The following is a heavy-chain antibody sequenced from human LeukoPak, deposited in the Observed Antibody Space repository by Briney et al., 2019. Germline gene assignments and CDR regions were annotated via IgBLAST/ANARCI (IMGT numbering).Heavy chain of an antibody. CDR3: AKDYFGSLEY. CDR2: IKSDGGT. D-gene: IGHD2/OR15-2a*01. J-gene: IGHJ4*02. V-gene: IGHV3-74*03. Sequence: GGSLRLSCAASGFAFSVSWMHWVRQAPGKGLVWVSVIKSDGGTAYADSVKGRFTISRDNAKNTVYLQMNSLRGEDTAVYYCAKDYFGSLEYWGQGTLVTVSS. CDR1: GFAFSVSW.